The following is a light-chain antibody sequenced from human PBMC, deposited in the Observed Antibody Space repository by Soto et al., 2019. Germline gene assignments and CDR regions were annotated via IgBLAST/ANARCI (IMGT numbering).Light chain of an antibody. V-gene: IGKV3-11*01. Sequence: EILMTQSPATLSVSPGERATLSCMASQSVSSYLAWYQQKPGQAPRLLIYDASNRATGIPARFSGSGSGTDFTLTISSLEPEDFAVYYCQQRSNWPLFTFGPGTKVDIK. CDR1: QSVSSY. J-gene: IGKJ3*01. CDR2: DAS. CDR3: QQRSNWPLFT.